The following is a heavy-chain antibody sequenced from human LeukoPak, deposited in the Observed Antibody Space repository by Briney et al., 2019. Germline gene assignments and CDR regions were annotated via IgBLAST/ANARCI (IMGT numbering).Heavy chain of an antibody. CDR1: GFTFSSYS. CDR3: ARDEGYYDSSGYYSPYYFDY. J-gene: IGHJ4*02. D-gene: IGHD3-22*01. CDR2: ISSSSSYI. Sequence: PGGSLRLFCAASGFTFSSYSMNWVRQAPGKGLAWVSSISSSSSYIYYADSVKGRSTISRDNAKNSLYLQMNSLRAEDTAVYYCARDEGYYDSSGYYSPYYFDYWGQGTLVTVSS. V-gene: IGHV3-21*01.